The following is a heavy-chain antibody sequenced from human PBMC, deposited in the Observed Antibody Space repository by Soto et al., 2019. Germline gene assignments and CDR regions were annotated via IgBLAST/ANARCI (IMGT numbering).Heavy chain of an antibody. Sequence: GASVKVSCKAPGYTFTSYGISWVRQAPGQGLEWMGWISAYNGNTNYAQKLQGRVTMTTDTSTSTAYMELRSLRSDDTAVYYCARDRPPAYDFWSGLVHFDYWGQGTLVTVSS. CDR1: GYTFTSYG. J-gene: IGHJ4*02. CDR2: ISAYNGNT. V-gene: IGHV1-18*01. CDR3: ARDRPPAYDFWSGLVHFDY. D-gene: IGHD3-3*01.